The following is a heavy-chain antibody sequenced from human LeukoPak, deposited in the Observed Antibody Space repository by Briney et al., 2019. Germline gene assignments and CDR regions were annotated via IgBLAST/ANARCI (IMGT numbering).Heavy chain of an antibody. CDR3: ARTYSGSYWGFDY. V-gene: IGHV4-39*07. CDR1: GGSISSSSYY. D-gene: IGHD1-26*01. J-gene: IGHJ4*02. Sequence: PSETLSLTCTVSGGSISSSSYYWGWIRQPPGKGLEWIGSIYYSGSTYYNPSLKSRVTISVDTSKNQFSLKLSSVTAADTAVYYCARTYSGSYWGFDYWGQGTLVTVSS. CDR2: IYYSGST.